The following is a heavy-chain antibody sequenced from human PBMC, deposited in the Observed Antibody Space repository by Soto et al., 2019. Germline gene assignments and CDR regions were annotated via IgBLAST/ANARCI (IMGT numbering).Heavy chain of an antibody. Sequence: PSETLSLTCTVSGDSINTGNSIGSYFWSWIRQPPGKGLERIGYIYYTGSTNYNPSLKSRVTISLDTSKNQYSLRLTSVTAADTAVYFCARRVRGGSEYFDYWGQGTLVTVSS. V-gene: IGHV4-59*08. J-gene: IGHJ4*02. CDR1: GDSINTGNSIGSYF. CDR3: ARRVRGGSEYFDY. CDR2: IYYTGST. D-gene: IGHD3-10*01.